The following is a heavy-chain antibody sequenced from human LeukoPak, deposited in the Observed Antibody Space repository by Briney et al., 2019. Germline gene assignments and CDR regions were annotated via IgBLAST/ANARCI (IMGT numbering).Heavy chain of an antibody. Sequence: SQTLSLTCTVSGGSISSGDYYWSWIRQPPGKGLGWIGYIYYSGSTYYNPSLKSRVTISVDTSKNQFSLKLSSVTAADTAVYYCARGGLWFGELLYLSEAPYFDYWGQGTLVTVSS. J-gene: IGHJ4*02. CDR3: ARGGLWFGELLYLSEAPYFDY. V-gene: IGHV4-30-4*01. CDR1: GGSISSGDYY. CDR2: IYYSGST. D-gene: IGHD3-10*01.